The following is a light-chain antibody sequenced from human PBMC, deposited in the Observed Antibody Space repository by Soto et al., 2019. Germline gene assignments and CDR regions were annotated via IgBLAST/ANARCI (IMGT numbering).Light chain of an antibody. Sequence: DIQLTQSPSSLSASVGDRVTITCRASQAIHSYLNWYQQKPGKAPNLLIFATSTLQSGVPSRFSGSGSGTDFTLTISRLQPEDFATYYCHPRETFGPGTKVDI. CDR1: QAIHSY. V-gene: IGKV1-39*01. J-gene: IGKJ3*01. CDR3: HPRET. CDR2: ATS.